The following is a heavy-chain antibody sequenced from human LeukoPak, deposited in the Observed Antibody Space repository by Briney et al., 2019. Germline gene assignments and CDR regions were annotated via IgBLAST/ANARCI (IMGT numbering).Heavy chain of an antibody. CDR2: IYPGDSDT. CDR3: ARALVGAATLSY. J-gene: IGHJ4*02. Sequence: GESLKISCKGSGYSFTSYWIGWVRPMPGRGLEWMGIIYPGDSDTRYSPSFQGQVTISADKSIGTAYLQWSSLKASDTAIYYCARALVGAATLSYWGQGTLVTVSS. D-gene: IGHD1-26*01. CDR1: GYSFTSYW. V-gene: IGHV5-51*01.